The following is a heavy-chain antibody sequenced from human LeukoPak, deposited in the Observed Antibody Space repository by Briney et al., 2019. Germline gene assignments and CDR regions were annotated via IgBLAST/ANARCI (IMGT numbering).Heavy chain of an antibody. V-gene: IGHV4-39*01. CDR1: GGSISSSSYY. CDR2: IYYSGST. J-gene: IGHJ5*02. Sequence: SETLSLTCTVSGGSISSSSYYWGWIRQPPGKGLEWIGSIYYSGSTYYNPSLKSRVTISVDTSKNQFSLNLSSVTAADTAVYYCARHGESNSWYTWFDPWGQGTLVTVSS. D-gene: IGHD6-13*01. CDR3: ARHGESNSWYTWFDP.